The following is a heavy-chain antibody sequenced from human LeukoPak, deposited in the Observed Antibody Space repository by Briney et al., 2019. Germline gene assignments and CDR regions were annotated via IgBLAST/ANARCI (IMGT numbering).Heavy chain of an antibody. D-gene: IGHD6-13*01. V-gene: IGHV3-23*01. Sequence: GGSLRLSCAASGFTVSTYAMSWVRQAPGKGLEWVSVISTGGRTLYTDSVKDRFTISRDNSKNTVYLQMNSLRAEDTAAYYCAKEPGIAAAKGYWGQGTLVTVSS. CDR3: AKEPGIAAAKGY. CDR1: GFTVSTYA. CDR2: ISTGGRT. J-gene: IGHJ4*02.